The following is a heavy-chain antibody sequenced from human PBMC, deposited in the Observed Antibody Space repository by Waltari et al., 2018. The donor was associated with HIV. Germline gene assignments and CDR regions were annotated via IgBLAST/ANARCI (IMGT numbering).Heavy chain of an antibody. J-gene: IGHJ3*02. Sequence: EVQLVESGGGLVLPGGSLRLSRADLGFTVSSSWLPWVRQARGKGLVWVSRVNSDGSSTSYADSVKGRFTISRDNAKNTLYLQMNSLRAEDTAVYYCARDPGYSGYEVAFDIWGQGTMVTVSS. CDR2: VNSDGSST. V-gene: IGHV3-74*01. CDR3: ARDPGYSGYEVAFDI. CDR1: GFTVSSSW. D-gene: IGHD5-12*01.